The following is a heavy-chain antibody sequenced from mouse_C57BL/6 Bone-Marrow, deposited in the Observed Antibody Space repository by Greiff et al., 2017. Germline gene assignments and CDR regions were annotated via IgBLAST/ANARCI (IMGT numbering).Heavy chain of an antibody. Sequence: VQLQQSGAELARPGASVKLSCKASGYTFTSYGISWVKQRTGQGLEWIGEIYPRSGNTYYNETFKGKATLTVDKSSSTAYMELRSLTSEESAVYFCARSGGDGYSIAYWGQGTLVTVSA. D-gene: IGHD2-3*01. J-gene: IGHJ3*01. CDR2: IYPRSGNT. V-gene: IGHV1-81*01. CDR3: ARSGGDGYSIAY. CDR1: GYTFTSYG.